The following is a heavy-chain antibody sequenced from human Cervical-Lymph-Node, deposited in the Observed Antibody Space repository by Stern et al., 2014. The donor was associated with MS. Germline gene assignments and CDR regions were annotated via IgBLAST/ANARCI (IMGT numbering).Heavy chain of an antibody. CDR3: ARDPRRYASGRLDY. CDR1: GYTFSDNY. J-gene: IGHJ4*02. CDR2: VNPKNGAT. Sequence: QMQLVQSGPEVKKPGASVRVSCKTSGYTFSDNYIHWVRQAPGQGLVWVGWVNPKNGATNFAQTFQGRVTMTSDTSIATVYLEVSRLRLDDTAFYYCARDPRRYASGRLDYWGQGALVTVSS. V-gene: IGHV1-2*02. D-gene: IGHD3-10*01.